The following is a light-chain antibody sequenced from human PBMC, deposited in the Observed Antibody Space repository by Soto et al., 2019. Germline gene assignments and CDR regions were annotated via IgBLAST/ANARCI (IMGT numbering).Light chain of an antibody. CDR3: QQSGDTPPWT. CDR1: QSIRKY. J-gene: IGKJ1*01. V-gene: IGKV1-39*01. Sequence: DIQMTQSPSSLSASVGDRVIITHRASQSIRKYLNWYQHKPGKVPTLLIYAASSLQSGVPSRFSGSGSGTEFTLTITSLQPEDFATYYCQQSGDTPPWTFGQGTKVDIK. CDR2: AAS.